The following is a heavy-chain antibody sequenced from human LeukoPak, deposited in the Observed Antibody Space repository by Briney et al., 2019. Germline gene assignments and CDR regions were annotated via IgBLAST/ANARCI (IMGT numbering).Heavy chain of an antibody. J-gene: IGHJ4*02. Sequence: PGGSLRLSCAASGFTFANAWMSWVRQAPGKGLEWVGRIKSKGDGETIDNAAPVKGRFTMSRDDSKATLYLQMNSLKAEDTAVYYCTTDLGLTMIRGVIVYWGQGALVTVSS. CDR2: IKSKGDGETI. CDR1: GFTFANAW. V-gene: IGHV3-15*01. D-gene: IGHD3-10*01. CDR3: TTDLGLTMIRGVIVY.